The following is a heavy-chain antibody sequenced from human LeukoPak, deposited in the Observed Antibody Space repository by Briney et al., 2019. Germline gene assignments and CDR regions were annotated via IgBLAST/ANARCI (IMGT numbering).Heavy chain of an antibody. D-gene: IGHD7-27*01. V-gene: IGHV3-48*01. CDR2: ISSSSSTI. CDR1: RFTFSSYS. CDR3: ARDLRANWDQGGY. Sequence: GGSLRLSCAASRFTFSSYSMNWVRQAPGKGLEWVSYISSSSSTIYYADSVKGRFTISRDNAKNSLYLQMNSLRAEDTAVYYCARDLRANWDQGGYWGQGTLVTVSS. J-gene: IGHJ4*02.